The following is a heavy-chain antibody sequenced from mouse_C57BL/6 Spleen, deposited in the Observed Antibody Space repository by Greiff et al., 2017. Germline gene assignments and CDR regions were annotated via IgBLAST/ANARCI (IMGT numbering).Heavy chain of an antibody. Sequence: VQLQESGAELARPGASVKLSCKASGYTFTSYGISWVKQRTGQGLEWIGEIYPRSGNTYYNEKFKGKATLTADKSSSTAYMELRSLTSEDSAVYFCARRLYYGSEGFAYWGQGTLVTVSA. J-gene: IGHJ3*01. CDR3: ARRLYYGSEGFAY. D-gene: IGHD1-1*01. V-gene: IGHV1-81*01. CDR2: IYPRSGNT. CDR1: GYTFTSYG.